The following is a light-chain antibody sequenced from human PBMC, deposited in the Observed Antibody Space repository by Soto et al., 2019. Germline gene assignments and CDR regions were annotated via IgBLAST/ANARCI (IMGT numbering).Light chain of an antibody. J-gene: IGKJ4*01. Sequence: DIAMTQSPATLSVAPGERVTLSCRASQGVSRKLAWYQHKPGQAPRLLISGASTGATGIPARFSGSGSGTEFTLTISSLQSEDCEIYYCQQYHTWPITFGGGTKVDIK. CDR3: QQYHTWPIT. V-gene: IGKV3-15*01. CDR1: QGVSRK. CDR2: GAS.